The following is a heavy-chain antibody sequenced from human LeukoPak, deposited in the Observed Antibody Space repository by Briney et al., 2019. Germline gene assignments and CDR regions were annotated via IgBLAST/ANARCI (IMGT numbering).Heavy chain of an antibody. V-gene: IGHV3-21*01. CDR1: GFTFSRYS. CDR3: ARDRIPSYCSDSSSSPDY. CDR2: ISSSSSYI. Sequence: GGSLRLSCAASGFTFSRYSINWVRQAPGKGLEWVSSISSSSSYIYYADSVKGRFTISRDNAKNSLYLQMNSLRAEDTAVYYCARDRIPSYCSDSSSSPDYWGRGTLVTVSS. J-gene: IGHJ4*02. D-gene: IGHD3-22*01.